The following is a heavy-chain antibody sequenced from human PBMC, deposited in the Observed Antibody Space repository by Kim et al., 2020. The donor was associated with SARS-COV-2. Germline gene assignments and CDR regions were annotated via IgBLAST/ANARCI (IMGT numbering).Heavy chain of an antibody. D-gene: IGHD2-2*01. CDR3: AKDIHCSSTSCQLDYYYYGMDV. CDR2: ISWNSGSI. J-gene: IGHJ6*02. CDR1: GFTFDDYA. Sequence: GGSLRLSCAASGFTFDDYAMHWVRQAPGKGLEWVSGISWNSGSIGYADSVKGRFTISRDNAKNSLYLQMNSLRAEDTALYYCAKDIHCSSTSCQLDYYYYGMDVWGQGTTVTVSS. V-gene: IGHV3-9*01.